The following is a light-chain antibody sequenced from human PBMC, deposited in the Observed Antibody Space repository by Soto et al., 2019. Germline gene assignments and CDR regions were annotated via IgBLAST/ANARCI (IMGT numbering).Light chain of an antibody. V-gene: IGKV3-15*01. J-gene: IGKJ2*01. CDR2: GAF. CDR3: LQYNDWPFT. CDR1: QSVSSK. Sequence: EIVMTQSPATLSVSPGEGATLSCKASQSVSSKLAWYQQKPGQAPRVLIYGAFTRATGIPARFSGSGSGTEFTLTICSLQSEDFAVYSCLQYNDWPFTLGHGTKLGIK.